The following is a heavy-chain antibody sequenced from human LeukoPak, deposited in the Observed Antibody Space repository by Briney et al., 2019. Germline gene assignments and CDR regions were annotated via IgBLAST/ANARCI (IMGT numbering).Heavy chain of an antibody. V-gene: IGHV4-30-4*01. D-gene: IGHD3-10*01. CDR1: GGSISSGDYY. J-gene: IGHJ4*02. Sequence: SQTLSFTCTVSGGSISSGDYYWSWIRQPPGKGLEWIGYIYYSGSTYYNPSLKSRVTISVDTSKNQFSLKLSSVAAADTAVYYCAAGSGSYYRPLDYWGQGTLVTVSS. CDR2: IYYSGST. CDR3: AAGSGSYYRPLDY.